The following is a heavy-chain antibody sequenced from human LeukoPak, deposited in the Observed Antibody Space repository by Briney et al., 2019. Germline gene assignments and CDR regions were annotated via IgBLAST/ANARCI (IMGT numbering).Heavy chain of an antibody. Sequence: ASVKVSCKASGYSFISHHMHWVRQAAGQGLEWMGIINPRGGSTRYAPKFQGRVTMTRDTSTTTVYMEVRSLRSEDTAVYYCARDAPLRSYDFWSGYYRFDYWGQGTLVTVSS. CDR1: GYSFISHH. J-gene: IGHJ4*02. CDR2: INPRGGST. V-gene: IGHV1-46*01. CDR3: ARDAPLRSYDFWSGYYRFDY. D-gene: IGHD3-3*01.